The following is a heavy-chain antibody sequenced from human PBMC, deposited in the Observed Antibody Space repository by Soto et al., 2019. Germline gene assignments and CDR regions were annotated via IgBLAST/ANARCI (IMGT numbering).Heavy chain of an antibody. Sequence: PGGSLILSCAASGFTFISYAMHWVRQAPGKGLEWVAVISYDGSNKYYADSVKGRFTISRDNSKNTLYLQMNSLRAEDTAVYYCARELLGYYGSGSYSLGYYYYGMDVWGQGTTVSVSS. V-gene: IGHV3-30-3*01. CDR3: ARELLGYYGSGSYSLGYYYYGMDV. J-gene: IGHJ6*02. CDR1: GFTFISYA. D-gene: IGHD3-10*01. CDR2: ISYDGSNK.